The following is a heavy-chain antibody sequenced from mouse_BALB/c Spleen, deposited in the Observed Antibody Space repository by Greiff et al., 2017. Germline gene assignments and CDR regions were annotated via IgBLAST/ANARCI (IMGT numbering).Heavy chain of an antibody. CDR1: GYAFTNSL. J-gene: IGHJ3*01. D-gene: IGHD1-2*01. V-gene: IGHV1-54*01. Sequence: QVQLQQSGAELVRPGTSVKVSCKASGYAFTNSLIEWVKQRPGQGLEWIGVIDPGSGGTNYNEKFQGKATLTADTSSSTAYMQLSSLTSDDSAVYFCARGPLTTSTSSWFAYWGQGTLVTVSA. CDR2: IDPGSGGT. CDR3: ARGPLTTSTSSWFAY.